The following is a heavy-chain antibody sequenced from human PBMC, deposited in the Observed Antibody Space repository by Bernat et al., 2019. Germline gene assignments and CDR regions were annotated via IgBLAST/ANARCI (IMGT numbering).Heavy chain of an antibody. Sequence: EVQLVESGGGLVQPGGSLRLSCAASGFTFSSYSMNWVRQAPGKGLEWVSYISSSSTIYYADSVKGRFTISRDNAKNSLYLQMNSLRAEDMAVYYCAREWLVALDYWGQGTLVTVSA. V-gene: IGHV3-48*01. CDR2: ISSSSTI. CDR3: AREWLVALDY. CDR1: GFTFSSYS. D-gene: IGHD5-12*01. J-gene: IGHJ4*02.